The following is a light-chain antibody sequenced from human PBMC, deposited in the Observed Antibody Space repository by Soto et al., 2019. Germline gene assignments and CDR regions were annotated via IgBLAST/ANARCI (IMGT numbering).Light chain of an antibody. CDR3: QQYGSSGT. V-gene: IGKV3-20*01. CDR2: GAS. CDR1: RTISNN. J-gene: IGKJ1*01. Sequence: TQSPATLSASPGERVTLSCRASRTISNNVAWYQHKPGQAPRLLIYGASNRATGIPDRFSGSGSGTDFTLTISRLEPEDFAVYYCQQYGSSGTFGQGTKVDIK.